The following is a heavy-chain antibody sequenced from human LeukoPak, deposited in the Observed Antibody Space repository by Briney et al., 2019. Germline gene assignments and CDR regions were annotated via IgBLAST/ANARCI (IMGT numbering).Heavy chain of an antibody. J-gene: IGHJ4*02. V-gene: IGHV3-23*01. CDR1: GFTFSNYV. Sequence: PGGSLRLSCATSGFTFSNYVMRWVRQPPGKGLEWVSDISAGGGSPSYADSVKGRFTISRDNSKNTLYLQMNSLRAEDTAVYYCAKGKFQGVSTVALNYWGLGTLVTVSS. CDR3: AKGKFQGVSTVALNY. D-gene: IGHD2-8*01. CDR2: ISAGGGSP.